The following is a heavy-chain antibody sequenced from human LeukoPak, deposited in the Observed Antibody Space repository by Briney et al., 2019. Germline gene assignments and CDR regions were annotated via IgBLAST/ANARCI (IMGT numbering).Heavy chain of an antibody. CDR2: ISGSGGST. Sequence: GGSLRLSCAASGFTFSSYAMSWVRQAPGKGLEWVSAISGSGGSTYYADSVKGRFTISRDNAKNSLYLQMNSLRAEDTAVYYCARDRIAVAPGPFDYWGQGTLVTVSS. CDR1: GFTFSSYA. V-gene: IGHV3-23*01. J-gene: IGHJ4*02. CDR3: ARDRIAVAPGPFDY. D-gene: IGHD6-19*01.